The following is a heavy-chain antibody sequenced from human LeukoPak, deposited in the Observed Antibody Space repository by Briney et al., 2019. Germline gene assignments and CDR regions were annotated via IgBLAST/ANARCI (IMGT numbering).Heavy chain of an antibody. J-gene: IGHJ4*02. CDR1: GGSFSGYY. Sequence: PSETLSLTCAVYGGSFSGYYWSWIRQPPGKGLEWIGEINHSGSTNYNPSLKSRVTISVDTSKNQFSLKLSSVTAADTAVYYCARGQFVVVVAASTTFDYWGQGTLVTVSS. D-gene: IGHD2-15*01. CDR3: ARGQFVVVVAASTTFDY. CDR2: INHSGST. V-gene: IGHV4-34*01.